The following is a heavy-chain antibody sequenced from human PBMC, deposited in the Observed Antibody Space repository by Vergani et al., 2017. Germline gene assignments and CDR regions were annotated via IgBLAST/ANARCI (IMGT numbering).Heavy chain of an antibody. CDR3: AGHRGWGLVVVAATPWYYYYGMDV. CDR1: GYTFTDYW. V-gene: IGHV5-51*01. D-gene: IGHD2-15*01. J-gene: IGHJ6*02. Sequence: EVQLVQSGAEVKKPGESLKISFEGSGYTFTDYWVGWVRQKPGKGLEWMGVVYARDSITRYSLSFEGQVTISADKSINTAYLEWDSLRASDSAMYYCAGHRGWGLVVVAATPWYYYYGMDVGGQVTTVTVSS. CDR2: VYARDSIT.